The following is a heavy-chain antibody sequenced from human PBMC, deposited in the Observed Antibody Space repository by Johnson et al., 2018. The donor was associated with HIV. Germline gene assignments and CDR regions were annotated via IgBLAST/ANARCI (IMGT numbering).Heavy chain of an antibody. CDR2: INWNGGNT. Sequence: VQLVESGGGLVQPGGSLRLSCAASGFTFDDYGMSWVRQAPGKGLEWVSGINWNGGNTGFADSVKGRFTISRDNSKNTLYLQMNSLRAEDTAAYYCASAIPGRSSLDGFDFWGQGTMVTVSS. CDR1: GFTFDDYG. D-gene: IGHD2-2*01. CDR3: ASAIPGRSSLDGFDF. V-gene: IGHV3-20*04. J-gene: IGHJ3*01.